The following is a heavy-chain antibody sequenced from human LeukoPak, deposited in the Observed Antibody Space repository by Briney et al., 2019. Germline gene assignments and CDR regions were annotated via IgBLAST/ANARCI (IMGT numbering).Heavy chain of an antibody. CDR2: IYYSGST. CDR3: ARDEGRATTEGGFDY. V-gene: IGHV4-39*07. Sequence: SETLSLTCTVSGYSISSSSYYWGWIRQPPGKGLEWIGSIYYSGSTYFNPSLKSRVTISVDTSKNQFSLKLSSVTAADTAVYYCARDEGRATTEGGFDYWGQGTLVTVSS. J-gene: IGHJ4*02. D-gene: IGHD1-26*01. CDR1: GYSISSSSYY.